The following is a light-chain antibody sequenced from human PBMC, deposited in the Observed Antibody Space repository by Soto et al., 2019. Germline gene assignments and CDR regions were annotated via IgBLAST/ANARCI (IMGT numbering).Light chain of an antibody. V-gene: IGKV3-15*01. J-gene: IGKJ2*01. CDR1: QRVSRN. Sequence: EIVVTHSPATLSVAPGERATLSCRASQRVSRNLAWYQQKPGQAPRLLIYGASTRATGIPARFSGSGSETEFTLTISGPQSEDFAVYYCQQYNNWPPYTFGQGTKVDIK. CDR2: GAS. CDR3: QQYNNWPPYT.